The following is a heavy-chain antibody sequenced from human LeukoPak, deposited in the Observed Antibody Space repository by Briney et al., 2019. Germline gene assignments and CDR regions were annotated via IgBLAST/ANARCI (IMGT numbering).Heavy chain of an antibody. CDR3: AKRVAYSTTWPNFDY. Sequence: GGSLRLSCAASGFTVSTNYMSWVRQPPGKGLEWVSVIFSAGSTYYADSVKGRFTISRDNSKNTLYLQMNSLRVEDTSVYYCAKRVAYSTTWPNFDYWGQGTLVTVSS. V-gene: IGHV3-53*01. CDR2: IFSAGST. D-gene: IGHD6-13*01. J-gene: IGHJ4*02. CDR1: GFTVSTNY.